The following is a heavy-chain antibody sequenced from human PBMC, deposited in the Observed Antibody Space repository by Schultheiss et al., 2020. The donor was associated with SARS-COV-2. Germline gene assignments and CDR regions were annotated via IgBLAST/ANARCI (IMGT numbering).Heavy chain of an antibody. V-gene: IGHV3-23*01. CDR1: GFTVSSNY. CDR2: ISGSGGST. Sequence: GGSLRLSCAASGFTVSSNYMSWVRQAPGKGLEWVSVISGSGGSTYYADSVKGRFTISRDNSKNTLYLQMNSLRPEDTAVYYCARDPVVGMTQYYFDYWGQGTLVTVSS. D-gene: IGHD7-27*01. CDR3: ARDPVVGMTQYYFDY. J-gene: IGHJ4*01.